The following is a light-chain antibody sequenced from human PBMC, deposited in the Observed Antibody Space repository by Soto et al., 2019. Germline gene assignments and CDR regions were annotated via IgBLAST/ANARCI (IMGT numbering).Light chain of an antibody. Sequence: QSALTQPPSASGSPGQSVTLSCTGTSSDAGGYNYVSWYQQHPGKAPKLMIYEVSKRPSGVPDRFSGSKSGNTASLTVSGLQAEDEADYYCSSYAGSNNHWVFGGGTKLTVL. J-gene: IGLJ3*02. V-gene: IGLV2-8*01. CDR1: SSDAGGYNY. CDR2: EVS. CDR3: SSYAGSNNHWV.